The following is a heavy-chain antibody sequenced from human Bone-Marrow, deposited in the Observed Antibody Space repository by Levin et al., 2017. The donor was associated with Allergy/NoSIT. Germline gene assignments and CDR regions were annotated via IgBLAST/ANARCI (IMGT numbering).Heavy chain of an antibody. Sequence: GGSLRLSCAASGFTFSSYEMNWVRQAPGKGLEWVSYISSSGSTIYYADSVKGRFTISRDNAKNSLYLQMNSLRAEDTAVYYCARVMTYYDIFWGGGAFDFWGQGTLVTVSS. D-gene: IGHD3-9*01. J-gene: IGHJ4*02. V-gene: IGHV3-48*03. CDR1: GFTFSSYE. CDR3: ARVMTYYDIFWGGGAFDF. CDR2: ISSSGSTI.